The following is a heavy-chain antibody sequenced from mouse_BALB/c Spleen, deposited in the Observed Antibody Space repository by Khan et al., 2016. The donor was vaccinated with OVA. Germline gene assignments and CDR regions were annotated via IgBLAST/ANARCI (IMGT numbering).Heavy chain of an antibody. J-gene: IGHJ1*01. V-gene: IGHV11-2*02. Sequence: VQLLETGAGLVQPGGSRGLSCEGSGFTFSGFWMRWVRQTPGKTLEWIGDINSDGSAINYTPSIKDRFTIFRDNDKSTLYLQMSNVRSEDTATYFCMRYDGYYWYLDAW. CDR1: GFTFSGFW. D-gene: IGHD2-3*01. CDR2: INSDGSAI. CDR3: MRYDGYYWYLDA.